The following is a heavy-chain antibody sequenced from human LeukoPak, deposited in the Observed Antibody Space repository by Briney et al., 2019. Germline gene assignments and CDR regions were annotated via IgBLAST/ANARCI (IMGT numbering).Heavy chain of an antibody. J-gene: IGHJ4*02. Sequence: GGSPRLSCVGSGFTFTSYWMTWDRQAPGKGLEWVANMNPDGSEKHYVDSVKGRFTISRDNAKNSLFLQMNSLRAEDTAVYFCARVRSFFNDDSGYYYPKYYFDYWGQGALVTVSS. CDR1: GFTFTSYW. D-gene: IGHD3-22*01. CDR3: ARVRSFFNDDSGYYYPKYYFDY. CDR2: MNPDGSEK. V-gene: IGHV3-7*01.